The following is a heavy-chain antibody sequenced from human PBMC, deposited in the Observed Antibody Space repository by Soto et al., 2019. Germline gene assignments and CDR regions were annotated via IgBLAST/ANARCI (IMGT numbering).Heavy chain of an antibody. CDR1: GVTLNTYS. D-gene: IGHD2-15*01. CDR3: VRGRSDSLMDV. CDR2: ISNSRTTI. Sequence: GGSLRLSCAGSGVTLNTYSMHWVRQAPGKGLEWVSYISNSRTTIYYADSVKGRFTISRDDAKNSLYLQMNSLRDDDTAVYYCVRGRSDSLMDVWGQGTTVTVSS. J-gene: IGHJ6*02. V-gene: IGHV3-48*02.